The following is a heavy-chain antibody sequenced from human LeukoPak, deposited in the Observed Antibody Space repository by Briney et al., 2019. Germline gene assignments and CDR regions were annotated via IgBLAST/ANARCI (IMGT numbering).Heavy chain of an antibody. CDR1: DDSITIYY. CDR2: IDHTGST. V-gene: IGHV4-59*01. J-gene: IGHJ6*03. Sequence: SSETLSLTCTVSDDSITIYYWSWIRQPPGKGLEWIGYIDHTGSTNYNPSLNSRVTISRDTSKNHFSLKLSSATAADTAVYYCARDNRSPFLTKIAHYMDVWGKGTTVTISS. CDR3: ARDNRSPFLTKIAHYMDV. D-gene: IGHD3-9*01.